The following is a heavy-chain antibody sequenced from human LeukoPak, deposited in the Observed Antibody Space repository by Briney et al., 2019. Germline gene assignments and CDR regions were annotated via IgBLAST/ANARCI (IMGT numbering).Heavy chain of an antibody. V-gene: IGHV3-11*01. CDR1: GFTFSDYY. Sequence: GGSLRLSCAASGFTFSDYYMSWIRQAPGKGLEWVSYISSSGSTIYYADSVKGRFTISRDNAKNPLYLQMNSLTAEDTAVYYCARATLDDYGVDYWGQGTLVTVSS. D-gene: IGHD4-17*01. CDR3: ARATLDDYGVDY. J-gene: IGHJ4*02. CDR2: ISSSGSTI.